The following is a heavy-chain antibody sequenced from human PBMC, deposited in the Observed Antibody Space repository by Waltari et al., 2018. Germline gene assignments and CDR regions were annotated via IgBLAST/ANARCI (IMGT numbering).Heavy chain of an antibody. CDR3: ARLENDYGGVFDI. Sequence: QVQLVQSGAEVKKPGSSVKVSCKASGGTFSSYAISWVRQAPGQGLEWMGGIIPILGIANYAQKFQGRVTITADESTSTAYMELSSLRSEDMAVYYCARLENDYGGVFDIWGQGTMVTVSS. V-gene: IGHV1-69*04. J-gene: IGHJ3*02. CDR1: GGTFSSYA. D-gene: IGHD4-17*01. CDR2: IIPILGIA.